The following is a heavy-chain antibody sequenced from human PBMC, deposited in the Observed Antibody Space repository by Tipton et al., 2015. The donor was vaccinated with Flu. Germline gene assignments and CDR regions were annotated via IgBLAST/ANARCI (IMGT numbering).Heavy chain of an antibody. D-gene: IGHD3-10*01. J-gene: IGHJ2*01. Sequence: TLSLTCTISVGSVSSYYWTWVRQPPGKGLEWIGEVYYSGRTNYRPSLNSRVTMSADTSVNQVSLKLTSVTAADTAVYYCATFPQGFTFDGRDYNHKFAYFERWGRSNLVTVS. CDR3: ATFPQGFTFDGRDYNHKFAYFER. V-gene: IGHV4-59*08. CDR1: VGSVSSYY. CDR2: VYYSGRT.